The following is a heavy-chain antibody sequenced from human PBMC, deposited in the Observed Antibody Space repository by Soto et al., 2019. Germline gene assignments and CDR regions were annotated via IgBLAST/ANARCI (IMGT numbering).Heavy chain of an antibody. V-gene: IGHV1-3*01. CDR3: VRRHVSATGSDWFDP. CDR1: GYTFTSYG. D-gene: IGHD6-13*01. Sequence: QVQLVQSGTEVKKPGASLKVSCKASGYTFTSYGIHWVRQAPGQRLEWMGWINAANGDTKYSPKFHGRVTITRDTSASTAYMELSSLRSEDTAVYYCVRRHVSATGSDWFDPWGQGTLVTVSS. J-gene: IGHJ5*02. CDR2: INAANGDT.